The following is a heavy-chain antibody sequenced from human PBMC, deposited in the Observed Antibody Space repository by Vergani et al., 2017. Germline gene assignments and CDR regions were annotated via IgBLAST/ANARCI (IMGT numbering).Heavy chain of an antibody. CDR1: GGSISSYY. J-gene: IGHJ4*02. Sequence: QVQLQESGPGLVKPSETLSLTCTVSGGSISSYYWSWIRQPPGKGLEWIGYIYYSGSTYYNPSLKSRVTISVDTSKNQFSLKLSSVTAADTAVYYCARHRREYSYGLGYWGQGTLVTVSS. CDR3: ARHRREYSYGLGY. V-gene: IGHV4-59*08. CDR2: IYYSGST. D-gene: IGHD5-18*01.